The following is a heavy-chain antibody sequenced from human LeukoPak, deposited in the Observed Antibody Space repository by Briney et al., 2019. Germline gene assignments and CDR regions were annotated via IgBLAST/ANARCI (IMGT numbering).Heavy chain of an antibody. CDR1: GYSFTGYY. J-gene: IGHJ3*02. V-gene: IGHV1-2*02. CDR2: INPNSGGT. D-gene: IGHD3-10*01. Sequence: ASVKVSCKASGYSFTGYYMHWVRQAPGQGLEWMGCINPNSGGTDYAQKFQGRVTMTRDTSISTAYMELSRLTSDDTAVYYCARDLDYYGSGSFFNIWGQGTMVTVSS. CDR3: ARDLDYYGSGSFFNI.